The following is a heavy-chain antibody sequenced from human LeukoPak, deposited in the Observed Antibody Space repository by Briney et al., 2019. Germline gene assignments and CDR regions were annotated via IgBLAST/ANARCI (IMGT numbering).Heavy chain of an antibody. J-gene: IGHJ5*02. CDR1: GFTFSSYS. V-gene: IGHV3-23*01. CDR2: ISGSGGST. Sequence: GGSLRLSCAASGFTFSSYSMSWVRQAPGKGLEWVSAISGSGGSTHYADSVKGRFSISRDNSKTTLYLQMNSLRAEDTAVYYCARARGGYYDSSGTENWFDPWGQGTLVTVSS. D-gene: IGHD3-22*01. CDR3: ARARGGYYDSSGTENWFDP.